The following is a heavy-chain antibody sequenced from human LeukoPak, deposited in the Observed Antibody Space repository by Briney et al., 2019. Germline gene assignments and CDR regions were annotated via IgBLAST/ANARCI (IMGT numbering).Heavy chain of an antibody. J-gene: IGHJ4*02. CDR3: ARVTLGIAAAGTYYFDY. V-gene: IGHV4-30-4*01. CDR1: GGSISSGDYS. CDR2: IYYSGST. D-gene: IGHD6-13*01. Sequence: PSQTLSLTCTVSGGSISSGDYSWSWIRQPPGKGLEWIGYIYYSGSTYYNPFLKSRVTISEDTSKNQFSLNLSSVTAADTAVYYCARVTLGIAAAGTYYFDYWGQGTLVTVSS.